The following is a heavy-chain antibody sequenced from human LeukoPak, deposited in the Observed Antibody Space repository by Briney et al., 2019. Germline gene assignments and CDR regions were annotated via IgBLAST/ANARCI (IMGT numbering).Heavy chain of an antibody. CDR2: INHSGST. CDR1: GGSISSSSYY. D-gene: IGHD5-18*01. J-gene: IGHJ4*02. CDR3: ARGRFGYSYGRYYFDY. Sequence: SETLSLTCTVSGGSISSSSYYWGWIRQPPGKGLEWIGEINHSGSTNYNPSLKSRVTISVDTSKNQFSLKLSSVTAADTAVYYCARGRFGYSYGRYYFDYWGQGTLVTVSS. V-gene: IGHV4-39*07.